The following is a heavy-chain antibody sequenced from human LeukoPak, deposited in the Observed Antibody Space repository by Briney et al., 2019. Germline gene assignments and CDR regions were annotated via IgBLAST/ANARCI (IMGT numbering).Heavy chain of an antibody. Sequence: GGSLRLSCAASGFTFSRYGMHWVRQAPGKGLEWVAVISYDGSNKYYADSVKGRFTISRDNSKNTLYLQMNSLRAEDTAVYYCAKFPGGYHYMDVWGKGTTVTVSS. CDR1: GFTFSRYG. CDR2: ISYDGSNK. D-gene: IGHD2-15*01. V-gene: IGHV3-30*18. CDR3: AKFPGGYHYMDV. J-gene: IGHJ6*03.